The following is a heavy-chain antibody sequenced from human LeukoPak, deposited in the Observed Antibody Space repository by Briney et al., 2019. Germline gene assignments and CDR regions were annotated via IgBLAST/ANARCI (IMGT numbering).Heavy chain of an antibody. CDR2: ISSSSSYI. CDR3: ARDLGLSGSF. Sequence: GGSLRLSCAASGFTFSSYSMNWVRQAPGKGLEWVSSISSSSSYIHYADSVKGRFTISRDNAKNSLYLQMNSLRAEDTAVYYCARDLGLSGSFWGQGTLVTVSS. CDR1: GFTFSSYS. V-gene: IGHV3-21*01. D-gene: IGHD3-10*01. J-gene: IGHJ4*02.